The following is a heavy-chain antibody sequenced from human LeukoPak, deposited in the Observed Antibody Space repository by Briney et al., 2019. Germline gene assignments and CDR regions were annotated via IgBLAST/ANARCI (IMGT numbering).Heavy chain of an antibody. V-gene: IGHV1-3*03. D-gene: IGHD3-3*01. CDR3: ARSSYDFWSGYYSN. J-gene: IGHJ4*02. CDR1: GYTFTSYY. Sequence: ASVKVSCKASGYTFTSYYMHWVRQAPGQRLEWMGWINAGNGNTKYSQEFQGRVTITRDTSASTAYMELSSLRSEDMAVYYCARSSYDFWSGYYSNWGQGTLVTVSS. CDR2: INAGNGNT.